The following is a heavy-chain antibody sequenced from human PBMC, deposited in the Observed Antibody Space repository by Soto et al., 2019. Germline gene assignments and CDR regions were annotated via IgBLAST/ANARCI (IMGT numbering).Heavy chain of an antibody. J-gene: IGHJ6*03. CDR1: GDSISSSY. CDR3: ARHDCSSTSCYNNYYYYMDV. Sequence: SETLSLTCTVSGDSISSSYWNWIRQAPGKGLEWIGYIDDTGSTNYNPSLKSRVTISVDPSNNQYSLKLSSVTAADTAVYYCARHDCSSTSCYNNYYYYMDVWGKGTTVTVSS. D-gene: IGHD2-2*01. V-gene: IGHV4-59*08. CDR2: IDDTGST.